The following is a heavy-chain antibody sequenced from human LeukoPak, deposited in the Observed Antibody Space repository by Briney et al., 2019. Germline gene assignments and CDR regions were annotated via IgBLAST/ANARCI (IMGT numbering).Heavy chain of an antibody. Sequence: PSETLSLTCTVSGDSISSYYWSWIRQPPGKGLEWIGYIYSSGSTNYNPSLKSRVTISVDTSKNQFSLKLSSVTAADTAVYYCARVEAVPETTVTTAGSRAFDIWGQGTMVTVSS. CDR3: ARVEAVPETTVTTAGSRAFDI. V-gene: IGHV4-59*01. CDR1: GDSISSYY. CDR2: IYSSGST. D-gene: IGHD4-17*01. J-gene: IGHJ3*02.